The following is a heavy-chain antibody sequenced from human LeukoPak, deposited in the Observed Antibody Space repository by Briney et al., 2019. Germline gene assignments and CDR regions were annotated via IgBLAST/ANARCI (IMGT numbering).Heavy chain of an antibody. Sequence: SETLSLTCTVSGGSISSSSYYWGWIRQPPGKGLEWIGSIYYSGSTYYNPSLKSRVTISVDTSKNQFSLKLSSVTAADTAVYYCAMGWREYYYYYYMDVWGKGTTVTVSS. CDR1: GGSISSSSYY. J-gene: IGHJ6*03. CDR2: IYYSGST. V-gene: IGHV4-39*01. CDR3: AMGWREYYYYYYMDV. D-gene: IGHD2-15*01.